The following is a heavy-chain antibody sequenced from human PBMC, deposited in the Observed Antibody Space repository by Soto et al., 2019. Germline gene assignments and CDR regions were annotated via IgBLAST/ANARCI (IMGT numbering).Heavy chain of an antibody. CDR3: ARVVGDCSSTSCREDKPDY. CDR1: GGSFSGYY. Sequence: PSETLSLTCAVYGGSFSGYYWSWIRQPPGKGLEWIGEINHSGSTNYNPSLKSRVTISVDTSKNQFSLKLSSVTAADTAVYYCARVVGDCSSTSCREDKPDYWGQGTLVTVSS. J-gene: IGHJ4*02. CDR2: INHSGST. D-gene: IGHD2-2*01. V-gene: IGHV4-34*01.